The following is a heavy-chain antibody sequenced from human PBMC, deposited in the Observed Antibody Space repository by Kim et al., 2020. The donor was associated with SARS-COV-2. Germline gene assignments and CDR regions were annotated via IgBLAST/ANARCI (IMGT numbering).Heavy chain of an antibody. CDR3: ARGPKRFGELSDY. Sequence: YAERVKGRFTISKDNSKNTLYLQMNRLRAEDTAVYYCARGPKRFGELSDYWGQGTLVTVSS. J-gene: IGHJ4*02. V-gene: IGHV3-66*01. D-gene: IGHD3-10*01.